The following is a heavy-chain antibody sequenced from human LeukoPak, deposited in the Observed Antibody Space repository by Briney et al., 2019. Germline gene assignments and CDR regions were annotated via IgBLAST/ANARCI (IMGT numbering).Heavy chain of an antibody. CDR3: ARKTERYYDFWSGYPTAMDV. CDR2: ISAYNGNT. V-gene: IGHV1-18*01. Sequence: GASVKVSCKASGYTFTSYGISWVRQAPGQGLEWMGWISAYNGNTNYAQKLQGRVTMTTDTSTSTAYMELRSLRSDDTAVYYCARKTERYYDFWSGYPTAMDVWGKGTTVTVSS. CDR1: GYTFTSYG. J-gene: IGHJ6*03. D-gene: IGHD3-3*01.